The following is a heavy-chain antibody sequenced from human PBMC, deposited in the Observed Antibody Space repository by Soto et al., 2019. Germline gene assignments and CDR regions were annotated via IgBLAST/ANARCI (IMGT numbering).Heavy chain of an antibody. Sequence: GGSLRLSCAASGFTFSSYAMHWVRQAPGKGLEWVAVISYDGSNKYYADSVKGRFTISRDNSKNTLYLQMNSLRAEDTAVYYCARAYYYDSSGYYYAFGDAFDIWGQGTMVTVSS. CDR1: GFTFSSYA. D-gene: IGHD3-22*01. J-gene: IGHJ3*02. CDR3: ARAYYYDSSGYYYAFGDAFDI. V-gene: IGHV3-30-3*01. CDR2: ISYDGSNK.